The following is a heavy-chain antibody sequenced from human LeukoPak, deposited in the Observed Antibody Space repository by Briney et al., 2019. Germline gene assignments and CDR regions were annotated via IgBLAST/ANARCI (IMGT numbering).Heavy chain of an antibody. CDR3: ARDHNYAFDN. Sequence: PGGSLRLSCTASGFPFIEYSMNLVRQAPGKGLEWISYIGIDSGNTKYADSVRGRFTIFADKAKNSLYLQMNSLRVEDTAVYYCARDHNYAFDNWGQGTLVSVAS. D-gene: IGHD1-1*01. J-gene: IGHJ4*02. CDR1: GFPFIEYS. V-gene: IGHV3-48*01. CDR2: IGIDSGNT.